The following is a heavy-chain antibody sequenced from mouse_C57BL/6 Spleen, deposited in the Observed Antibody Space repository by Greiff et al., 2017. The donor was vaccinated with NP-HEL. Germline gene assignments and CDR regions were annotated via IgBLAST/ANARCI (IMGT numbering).Heavy chain of an antibody. Sequence: QVQLKQSGPGLVAPSQSLSITCTVSGFSLTSYGVHWVRQPPGKGLEWLVVIWSDGSTTYNSALKSRLSISKDNSKSQVFLKMNSHQTDDTAMYYCARSYDYPYALDYWGQGTSVTVSS. J-gene: IGHJ4*01. CDR2: IWSDGST. CDR3: ARSYDYPYALDY. V-gene: IGHV2-6*03. D-gene: IGHD2-4*01. CDR1: GFSLTSYG.